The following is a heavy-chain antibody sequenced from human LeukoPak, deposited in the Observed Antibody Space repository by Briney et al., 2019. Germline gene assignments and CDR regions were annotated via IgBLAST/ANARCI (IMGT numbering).Heavy chain of an antibody. CDR2: INHSGST. CDR1: GGSFSGYY. D-gene: IGHD3-22*01. Sequence: SETLSLTCAVYGGSFSGYYWSWIRQPPGKGLEWVGEINHSGSTNYNPSLKSRVTISVDTSKNQFSLKLSSVTAADTAVYYCARKVSYYYYGMDVWGQGTTVTVSS. CDR3: ARKVSYYYYGMDV. V-gene: IGHV4-34*01. J-gene: IGHJ6*02.